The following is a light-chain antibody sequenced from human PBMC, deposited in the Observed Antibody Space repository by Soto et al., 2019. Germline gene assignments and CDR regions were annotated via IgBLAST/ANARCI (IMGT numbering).Light chain of an antibody. CDR1: QSVTYN. V-gene: IGKV3-15*01. J-gene: IGKJ5*01. CDR3: QQYNNWPPIT. Sequence: ETTLTQSPATLSASPGERVTLSCRATQSVTYNLAWYQQKPGQAPRLLIYDTSTRATGIPARFSGSGSGTEFTLTISSLQSEDFAVYYCQQYNNWPPITFGQGTRLEIK. CDR2: DTS.